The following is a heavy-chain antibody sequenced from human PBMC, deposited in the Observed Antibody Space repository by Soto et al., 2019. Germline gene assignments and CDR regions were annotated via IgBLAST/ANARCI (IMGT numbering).Heavy chain of an antibody. CDR2: IYYSGST. CDR1: AGAISSSSYY. V-gene: IGHV4-39*07. CDR3: ARRGYCSNGVCYYGMDV. Sequence: SETLSLTCTVSAGAISSSSYYGGWIRQPPGKGLEWIGSIYYSGSTSYNPSLKSRVTISVDKSKHQFSLKLSSVTAADTAVYYCARRGYCSNGVCYYGMDVWGQGTTVPVPS. D-gene: IGHD2-8*01. J-gene: IGHJ6*02.